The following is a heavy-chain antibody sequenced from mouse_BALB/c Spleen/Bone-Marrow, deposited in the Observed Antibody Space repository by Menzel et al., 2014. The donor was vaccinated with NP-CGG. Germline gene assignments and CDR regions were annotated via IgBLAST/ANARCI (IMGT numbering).Heavy chain of an antibody. D-gene: IGHD3-3*01. CDR1: GFSLTSYG. J-gene: IGHJ3*01. CDR2: IWSGGST. V-gene: IGHV2-2*02. Sequence: VQLQQPGPGLVQPSQSLSITCTVSGFSLTSYGVHWVRQSPGKGLDWLGVIWSGGSTDYNTAFISRLSIIKDNSKSQVFFKMNSLQANDTAIYYCARNGDAWFAYWGQGTLVTVSA. CDR3: ARNGDAWFAY.